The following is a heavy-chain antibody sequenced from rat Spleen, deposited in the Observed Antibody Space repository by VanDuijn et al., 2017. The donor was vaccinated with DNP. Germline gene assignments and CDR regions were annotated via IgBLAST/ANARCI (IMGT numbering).Heavy chain of an antibody. V-gene: IGHV5-25*01. D-gene: IGHD1-1*01. CDR3: AIYFYSGDNWFGY. CDR1: GSTFSDYN. CDR2: ISSSSGRT. Sequence: EVQLVESGGGLVQPGRSLKLSCAASGSTFSDYNMAWVRQVPGKGLEWAASISSSSGRTYYPDSVKGRFTISRDNAKNTLYLQMNSLRSEDTATYYCAIYFYSGDNWFGYWGQGTLVTVSS. J-gene: IGHJ3*01.